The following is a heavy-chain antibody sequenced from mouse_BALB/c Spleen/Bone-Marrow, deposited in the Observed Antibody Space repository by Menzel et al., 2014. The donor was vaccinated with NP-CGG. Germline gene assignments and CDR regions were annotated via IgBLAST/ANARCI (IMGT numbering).Heavy chain of an antibody. CDR1: GFSLTSYG. Sequence: VQRVESGPGLVAPSQSLSITCTVSGFSLTSYGVHWVRPPPGKGLEWLGVIWAGGSIIYNSALMSRLSISKDNSKSQVFLKMNSLQTDDTAMYYCASSYYGSSQFAYWGQGTLVTVS. D-gene: IGHD1-1*01. CDR2: IWAGGSI. V-gene: IGHV2-9*02. CDR3: ASSYYGSSQFAY. J-gene: IGHJ3*01.